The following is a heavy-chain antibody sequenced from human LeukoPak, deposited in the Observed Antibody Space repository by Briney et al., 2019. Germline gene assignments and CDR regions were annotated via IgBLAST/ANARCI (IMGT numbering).Heavy chain of an antibody. D-gene: IGHD6-6*01. CDR2: IIPIFGTA. Sequence: SVKVSCKASGGTFSSYAISWVRQAPGQGLEWMGGIIPIFGTANYAQKFQGRVTITADESTSTAYMELSSLRSEDTAEYYCAREGIRTSTLDYWVQGTLVTFSS. V-gene: IGHV1-69*13. CDR3: AREGIRTSTLDY. J-gene: IGHJ4*02. CDR1: GGTFSSYA.